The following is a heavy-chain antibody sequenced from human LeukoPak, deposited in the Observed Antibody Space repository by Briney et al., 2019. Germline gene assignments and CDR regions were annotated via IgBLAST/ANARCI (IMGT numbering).Heavy chain of an antibody. J-gene: IGHJ3*02. CDR3: ARGGIIHYDSSVAHDAFDI. CDR2: INWNGGST. CDR1: GFTFDDYG. D-gene: IGHD3-22*01. V-gene: IGHV3-20*04. Sequence: GGSLRLSCAASGFTFDDYGMSWVRQAPGKGLEWVSGINWNGGSTGYADSVKGRFTISRDNAKNSLYLQMNSLRAEDTALYYCARGGIIHYDSSVAHDAFDIWGQGTMVTVSS.